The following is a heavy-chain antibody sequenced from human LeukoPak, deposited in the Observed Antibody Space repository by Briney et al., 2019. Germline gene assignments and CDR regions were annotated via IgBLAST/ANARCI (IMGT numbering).Heavy chain of an antibody. J-gene: IGHJ3*02. CDR1: GFTFSSYA. CDR2: ISGSGGST. Sequence: PGGSLRLSCAASGFTFSSYAMSWVRQASGKGLEWVSAISGSGGSTYYADSVKGRFTISRDNSKNTLYLQMNSLRAEDTAVYYCAKGFLEWLSADAFDIWGQGTMVTVSS. CDR3: AKGFLEWLSADAFDI. D-gene: IGHD3-3*01. V-gene: IGHV3-23*01.